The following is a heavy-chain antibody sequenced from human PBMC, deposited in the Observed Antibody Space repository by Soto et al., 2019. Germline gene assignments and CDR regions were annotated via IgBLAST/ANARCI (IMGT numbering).Heavy chain of an antibody. CDR2: IYYSGST. D-gene: IGHD5-18*01. V-gene: IGHV4-39*01. CDR3: ASSWIQLCYNWFGP. CDR1: GGSISSSSYY. J-gene: IGHJ5*02. Sequence: ASETLSLTCTVSGGSISSSSYYWGWIRQPPGKGLEWIGSIYYSGSTYYNPSLKSRVTISVDTSKNQFSLKLSSVTAADTAVYYCASSWIQLCYNWFGPWGQGTPVPVYS.